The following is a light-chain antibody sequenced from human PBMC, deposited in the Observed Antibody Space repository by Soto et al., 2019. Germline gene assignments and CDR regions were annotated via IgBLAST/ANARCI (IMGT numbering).Light chain of an antibody. V-gene: IGKV3-11*01. CDR2: DAS. Sequence: EIVLTQSPATLSLSPGERATLSCRASQSVSSYLAWYQQKPGQAPRLLIYDASNRATGIPARFSGSGSGTDFTLTISSREPEDFAVYYCQQRSNWRALTFGGGTKVEIK. CDR1: QSVSSY. CDR3: QQRSNWRALT. J-gene: IGKJ4*01.